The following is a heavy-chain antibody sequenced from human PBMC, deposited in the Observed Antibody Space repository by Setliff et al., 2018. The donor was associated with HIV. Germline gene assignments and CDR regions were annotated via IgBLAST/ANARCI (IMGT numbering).Heavy chain of an antibody. CDR3: AKHLSPGSGWYSKARGMDV. V-gene: IGHV5-51*01. J-gene: IGHJ6*02. D-gene: IGHD6-19*01. CDR2: IYPGNSDT. Sequence: GESLKISCKDSGYTFSNCCIAWVRQMPGKGLEWMGIIYPGNSDTTYSPSFQGQVTISADKSISTAYLQWSSLKASDTAMYYCAKHLSPGSGWYSKARGMDVWGQGTTVTVSS. CDR1: GYTFSNCC.